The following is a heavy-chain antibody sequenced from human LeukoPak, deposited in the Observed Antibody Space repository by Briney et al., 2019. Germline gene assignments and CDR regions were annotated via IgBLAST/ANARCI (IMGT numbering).Heavy chain of an antibody. D-gene: IGHD4-23*01. CDR1: GFTFSRFA. CDR3: AKDANYLESSGNFIPFDY. J-gene: IGHJ4*02. Sequence: GGSLRLSCSASGFTFSRFAMTWVRHLPGKGLEWVSTISGNGLQTFYADSVKGRFSVSRDNSKNIVYLQMDSLRADASALYSCAKDANYLESSGNFIPFDYWGPGNLVTVGS. CDR2: ISGNGLQT. V-gene: IGHV3-23*01.